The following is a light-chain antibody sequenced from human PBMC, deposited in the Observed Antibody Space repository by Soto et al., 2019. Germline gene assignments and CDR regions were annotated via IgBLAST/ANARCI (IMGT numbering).Light chain of an antibody. CDR1: QSISSW. V-gene: IGKV1-5*03. CDR3: QQYNSYAYT. Sequence: DIQMTQSPSTLSASVGDRVTITGRASQSISSWLAWYQQKPGKAPKLLIYKASSLESGVPSRFSGSGSGTEFTLTISSLQPDDYATYYCQQYNSYAYTFRQGTKLEIK. CDR2: KAS. J-gene: IGKJ2*01.